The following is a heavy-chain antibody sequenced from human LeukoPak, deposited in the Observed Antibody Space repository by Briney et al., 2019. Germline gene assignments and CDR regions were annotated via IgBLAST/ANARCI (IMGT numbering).Heavy chain of an antibody. J-gene: IGHJ5*02. Sequence: SETLSLTCTVSGGSISSYYWSWIRQPPGKGLEWIGDIYYSGSTNYNPSLKSRVTISVDTSKNQFSLKLSSVTAADTAVYYGARQRGDRYESSGYPWFDPWGQGTLVTVSS. V-gene: IGHV4-59*08. CDR2: IYYSGST. CDR3: ARQRGDRYESSGYPWFDP. D-gene: IGHD3-22*01. CDR1: GGSISSYY.